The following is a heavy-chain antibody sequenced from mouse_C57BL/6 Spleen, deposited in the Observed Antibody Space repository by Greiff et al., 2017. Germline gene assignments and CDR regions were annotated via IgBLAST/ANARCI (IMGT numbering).Heavy chain of an antibody. CDR2: IYPGDGDT. J-gene: IGHJ4*01. CDR3: AEGDYGKDYAMDY. V-gene: IGHV1-82*01. D-gene: IGHD2-1*01. Sequence: QVQLQQSGPELVKPGASVKISCKASGYAFSSSWMNWVKQRPGKGLEWIGRIYPGDGDTNYNGKFKGKATLTADKSSSTAYMQLSSLTSEDSAVYFCAEGDYGKDYAMDYWGQGTSVTVSS. CDR1: GYAFSSSW.